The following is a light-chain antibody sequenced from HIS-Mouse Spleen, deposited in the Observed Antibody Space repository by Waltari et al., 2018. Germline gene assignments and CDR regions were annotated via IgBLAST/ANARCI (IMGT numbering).Light chain of an antibody. CDR2: SNI. Sequence: QSVLTQPPSASGTPGQRVTISCSGSSSNIGSNTVNWYQQLPGTAPKLLIHSNIPRPSGVPARFAGSKSGTSASLAISGLPSEDEADYYCAAWDDSLNGPVFGGGTKLTVL. V-gene: IGLV1-44*01. J-gene: IGLJ3*02. CDR3: AAWDDSLNGPV. CDR1: SSNIGSNT.